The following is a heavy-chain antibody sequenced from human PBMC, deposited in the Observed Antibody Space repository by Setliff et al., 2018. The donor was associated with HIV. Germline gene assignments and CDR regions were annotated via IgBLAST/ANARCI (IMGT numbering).Heavy chain of an antibody. Sequence: GGSLRLSCAASGFTFSFYGMHWVRQAPGKGLEWVSLISWDRYTTNYADSVKGRFTISRDNSKDSLYLQMNSLRIEDTALYYCAKEGRTTSAFDVWGQGTMVTVSS. CDR3: AKEGRTTSAFDV. CDR2: ISWDRYTT. CDR1: GFTFSFYG. V-gene: IGHV3-43*02. J-gene: IGHJ3*01. D-gene: IGHD1-1*01.